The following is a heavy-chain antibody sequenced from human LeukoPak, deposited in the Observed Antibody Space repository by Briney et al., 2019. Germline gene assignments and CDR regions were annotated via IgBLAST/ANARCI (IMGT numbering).Heavy chain of an antibody. J-gene: IGHJ4*02. CDR3: ARVLPSSLYYYGSGSYYKGGYYFDY. Sequence: SETLSLTCTVSGGSLSSYYWSWIRQPPGKGLEWIGYIYYSGSTNYNPSLKSRVTISVDTSKNQFSLKLSSVTAADTAVYYCARVLPSSLYYYGSGSYYKGGYYFDYWGQGTLVTVSS. D-gene: IGHD3-10*01. V-gene: IGHV4-59*01. CDR1: GGSLSSYY. CDR2: IYYSGST.